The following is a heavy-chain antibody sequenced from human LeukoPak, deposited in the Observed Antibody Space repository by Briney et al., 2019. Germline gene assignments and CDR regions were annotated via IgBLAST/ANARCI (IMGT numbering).Heavy chain of an antibody. J-gene: IGHJ4*02. CDR2: IKQDGSAV. CDR1: GFTFSNYW. V-gene: IGHV3-7*01. CDR3: ARTGSFDY. Sequence: GGSLRLSCAASGFTFSNYWMSWVRQAPGKGLEWVANIKQDGSAVYYVDSVKGRFTVSRDNTKNSLYLQMSSLRAEDTAVYYFARTGSFDYWGQGTLVTVS. D-gene: IGHD1-26*01.